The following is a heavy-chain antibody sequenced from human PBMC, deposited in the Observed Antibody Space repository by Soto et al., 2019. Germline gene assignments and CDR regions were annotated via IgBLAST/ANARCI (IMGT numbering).Heavy chain of an antibody. Sequence: SGPTLVNPTQTLTLTCTFSGFSLSTSGMCVSWIRQPPGKALEWLALIDWDDDKYYSTSLKTRLTISKDTSKNQVVLTMTNMDPADTATYYCARILRRSARPTWYYYGMEVWRQGTTVTV. CDR2: IDWDDDK. D-gene: IGHD2-15*01. J-gene: IGHJ6*02. CDR3: ARILRRSARPTWYYYGMEV. V-gene: IGHV2-70*01. CDR1: GFSLSTSGMC.